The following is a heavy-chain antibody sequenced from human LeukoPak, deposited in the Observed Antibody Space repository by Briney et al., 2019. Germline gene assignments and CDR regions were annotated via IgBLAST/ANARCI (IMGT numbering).Heavy chain of an antibody. CDR2: IYYRGST. D-gene: IGHD3-10*01. CDR1: GGSINNYY. J-gene: IGHJ4*02. V-gene: IGHV4-59*01. Sequence: PSETLSLTCTVSGGSINNYYWTWIRQPPGKGLEWIGYIYYRGSTSYNPSLKSRVTISVDTSKNQFSLKLNSVTAADTAVYFCARGLGYGSQSDYYFDYWGQGTLVTVSS. CDR3: ARGLGYGSQSDYYFDY.